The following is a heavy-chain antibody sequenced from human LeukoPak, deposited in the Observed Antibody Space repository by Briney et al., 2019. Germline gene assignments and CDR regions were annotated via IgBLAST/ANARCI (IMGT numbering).Heavy chain of an antibody. Sequence: SETLSLTCTVPGGSISSYYWSWIRQPAGEGLGWIGRIYTIVSTNYNPSLKSRVTMSVDTSKNQFSLKLTSVTATDTAVYYCARDGGTAVGATYFDYWGQGTLVTVSS. CDR1: GGSISSYY. V-gene: IGHV4-4*07. CDR3: ARDGGTAVGATYFDY. J-gene: IGHJ4*02. CDR2: IYTIVST. D-gene: IGHD1-26*01.